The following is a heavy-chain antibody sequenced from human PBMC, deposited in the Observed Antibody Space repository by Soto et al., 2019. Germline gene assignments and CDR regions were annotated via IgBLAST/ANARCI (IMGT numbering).Heavy chain of an antibody. CDR1: GFTVGRNY. J-gene: IGHJ5*02. D-gene: IGHD6-19*01. Sequence: GGSLRLSCAASGFTVGRNYMSWVRQAPGKGLEWVSLIQSGGSTYYAGSVKGRFTISRDNSKNTLFLQMNSLRAEDTAVYYCTKSSGWYSWGQGTLVTVSS. V-gene: IGHV3-66*01. CDR2: IQSGGST. CDR3: TKSSGWYS.